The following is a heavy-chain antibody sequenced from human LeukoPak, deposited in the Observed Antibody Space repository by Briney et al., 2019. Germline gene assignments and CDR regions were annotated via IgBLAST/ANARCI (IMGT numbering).Heavy chain of an antibody. CDR2: ISSSGSTI. CDR1: GFTFSSYE. D-gene: IGHD3-10*01. Sequence: GGSLRLSCAASGFTFSSYELNWVRQAPGEGLEWVSYISSSGSTIYYADSVKGRFTISRDNAKNSLYLQMNSLRAEDTAVYYCARDTWGSGSPRYFDYWGQGTLVTVSS. CDR3: ARDTWGSGSPRYFDY. V-gene: IGHV3-48*03. J-gene: IGHJ4*02.